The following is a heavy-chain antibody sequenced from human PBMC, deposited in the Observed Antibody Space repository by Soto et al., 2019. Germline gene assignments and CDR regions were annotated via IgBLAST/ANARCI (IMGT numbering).Heavy chain of an antibody. V-gene: IGHV3-64D*06. CDR2: ISTNGGST. J-gene: IGHJ4*02. Sequence: LEYVSSISTNGGSTHYADSVKGRFTISRDNSKNTQYLQMSSLRADDTAVYYCVKGEYYYDSSGYYPFDYWGQGTLV. CDR3: VKGEYYYDSSGYYPFDY. D-gene: IGHD3-22*01.